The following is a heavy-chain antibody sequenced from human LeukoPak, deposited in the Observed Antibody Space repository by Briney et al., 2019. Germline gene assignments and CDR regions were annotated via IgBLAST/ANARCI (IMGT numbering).Heavy chain of an antibody. V-gene: IGHV4-59*08. CDR2: IYYSGST. J-gene: IGHJ4*02. Sequence: SETLSLTCTVSGGPSSSYYWSWIRQPPGKGLEWIGYIYYSGSTNYNPSLKSRVTISVDTSKNQFSLKLSSVTAADTAVYYCARHSRDGPEDYWGQGTLVSVSS. D-gene: IGHD5-24*01. CDR1: GGPSSSYY. CDR3: ARHSRDGPEDY.